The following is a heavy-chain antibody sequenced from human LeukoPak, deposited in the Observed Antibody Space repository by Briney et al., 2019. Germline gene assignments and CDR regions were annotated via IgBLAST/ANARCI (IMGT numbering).Heavy chain of an antibody. V-gene: IGHV1-18*01. J-gene: IGHJ4*02. CDR2: ISAYNGNT. Sequence: ASVTVSCKASGYTLTSYGISWVRQAPGQGLEWMGWISAYNGNTNYAQELQGRVTMTRDTSTSTVYMELSSLRSEDTAVYYCARGHYESSGYYLGYWGQGTLATVSS. CDR1: GYTLTSYG. CDR3: ARGHYESSGYYLGY. D-gene: IGHD3-22*01.